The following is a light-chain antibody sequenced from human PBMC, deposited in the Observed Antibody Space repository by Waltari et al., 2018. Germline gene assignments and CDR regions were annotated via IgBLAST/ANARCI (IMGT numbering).Light chain of an antibody. CDR2: SNH. V-gene: IGLV1-44*01. Sequence: QSVLTQPPSASGTPGQRVTIACSGSSSNIGSNTVNWSQHLPGTAPQLLSYSNHQRPSGVPDRFSGSKSGTSASLAISGLQSEDEADYYCAAWDDSLNGHVVFGGGTKLTVL. J-gene: IGLJ2*01. CDR3: AAWDDSLNGHVV. CDR1: SSNIGSNT.